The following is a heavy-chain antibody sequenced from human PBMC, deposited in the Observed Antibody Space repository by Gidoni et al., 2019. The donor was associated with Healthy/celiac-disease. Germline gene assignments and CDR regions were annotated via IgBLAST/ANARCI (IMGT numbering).Heavy chain of an antibody. D-gene: IGHD2-21*02. J-gene: IGHJ4*02. V-gene: IGHV1-69*01. Sequence: QVQLVQSGAEVKKPGSSVKVSCKASGGTFSSYAISWVRQAPGHGLEWMGGLIPIFGTANYAQKFQGRVTITADESTSTAYMELSSLRSEDTAVYYCARGGYCGGDCALIDYWGQGTLVTVSS. CDR2: LIPIFGTA. CDR3: ARGGYCGGDCALIDY. CDR1: GGTFSSYA.